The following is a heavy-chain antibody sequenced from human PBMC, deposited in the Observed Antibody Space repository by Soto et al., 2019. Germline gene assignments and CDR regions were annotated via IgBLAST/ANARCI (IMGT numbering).Heavy chain of an antibody. CDR3: ARDPNCYGGNCYVDH. V-gene: IGHV1-18*04. Sequence: VQLVQSGPEVRKPGASVMLSCKASGYTFSDYGFSWVRQAPGQGLEWMAWINGYNTNTHYAQKFRGRVTLTSDTSTRTAYMELRSLRADDTANYYCARDPNCYGGNCYVDHWGQGALVIVSS. CDR1: GYTFSDYG. J-gene: IGHJ4*02. D-gene: IGHD3-10*01. CDR2: INGYNTNT.